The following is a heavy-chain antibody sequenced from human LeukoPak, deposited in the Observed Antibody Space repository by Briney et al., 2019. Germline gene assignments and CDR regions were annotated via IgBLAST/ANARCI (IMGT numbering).Heavy chain of an antibody. CDR2: ISGSGGST. D-gene: IGHD1-26*01. CDR3: AKDLFSGSYYINYFDY. V-gene: IGHV3-23*01. Sequence: GPSLTLSCAPSGFTFSSYAIGSVRQAPGNWLEWVSAISGSGGSTYYADSVKGRFTISRDNSKNTLYLQMNSLRAEDTAVYYCAKDLFSGSYYINYFDYWGQGTLVTVYS. CDR1: GFTFSSYA. J-gene: IGHJ4*02.